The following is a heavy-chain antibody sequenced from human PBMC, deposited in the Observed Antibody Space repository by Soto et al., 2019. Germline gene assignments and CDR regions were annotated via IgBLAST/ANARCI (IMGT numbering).Heavy chain of an antibody. Sequence: EVQLVESGGGLVKPGGSLRLSCAAPGFTFSDAWMSWVRQAPGKGLEWVGLIKKKPDGGTTAYAAPVKGRFTISRDDSKNTLYLQMSSLKTEDTAVYYCRTQWLDCGQGTLVTVSS. CDR2: IKKKPDGGTT. V-gene: IGHV3-15*01. CDR3: RTQWLD. J-gene: IGHJ4*02. CDR1: GFTFSDAW. D-gene: IGHD6-19*01.